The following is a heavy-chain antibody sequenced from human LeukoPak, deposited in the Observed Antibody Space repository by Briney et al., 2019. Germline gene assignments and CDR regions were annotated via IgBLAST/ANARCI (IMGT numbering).Heavy chain of an antibody. CDR1: GGSISNHY. V-gene: IGHV4-59*11. Sequence: SETLSLTCTVSGGSISNHYWSWIRQPPGKGLEWIGYIYYSGSTNYNPSLKSRVTISVDTSKNQFSLKLSSVTAADTAVYYCARRYDFWSATLDPWGQGTLVTVSS. CDR3: ARRYDFWSATLDP. CDR2: IYYSGST. J-gene: IGHJ5*02. D-gene: IGHD3-3*01.